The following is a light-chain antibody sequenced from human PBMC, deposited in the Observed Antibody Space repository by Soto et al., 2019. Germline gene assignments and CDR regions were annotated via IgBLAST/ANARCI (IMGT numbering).Light chain of an antibody. CDR3: SAYAGTNDLGV. Sequence: QSVLTQPPSASGSPGQSVTISCTGTSSDIGIYDFVSWYQQHPGKAPKLLIYEASKRPSGVPDRFSGSKSGNTASLTVSDLQTEDAADYSCSAYAGTNDLGVFGGGTKVTVL. V-gene: IGLV2-8*01. CDR2: EAS. CDR1: SSDIGIYDF. J-gene: IGLJ3*02.